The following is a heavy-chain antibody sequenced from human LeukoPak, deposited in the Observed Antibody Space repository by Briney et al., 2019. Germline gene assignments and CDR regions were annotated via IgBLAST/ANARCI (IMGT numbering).Heavy chain of an antibody. CDR3: VREGNELLSKNFDY. CDR2: INPHSGGT. J-gene: IGHJ4*02. Sequence: GASVKVSCKASGFTFSGHYIHWVRQAPGQRLEWMGYINPHSGGTSSPQKFQGRVTMTTDTSISAVYMELSSLTSDDTAMYYCVREGNELLSKNFDYWGQGSLVTVSS. V-gene: IGHV1-2*02. CDR1: GFTFSGHY. D-gene: IGHD2-21*02.